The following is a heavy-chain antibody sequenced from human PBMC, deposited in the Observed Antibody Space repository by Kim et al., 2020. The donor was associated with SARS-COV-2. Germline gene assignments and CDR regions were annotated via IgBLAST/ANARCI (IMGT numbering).Heavy chain of an antibody. CDR3: AKDRIQLWSDYFDY. D-gene: IGHD5-18*01. V-gene: IGHV3-30*18. CDR1: GFTFSSYG. Sequence: GGSLRLSCAASGFTFSSYGMHWVRQAPGKGLEWVAVISYDGSNKYYADSVKGRFTISRDNSKNTLYLQMNSLRAEDTAVYYCAKDRIQLWSDYFDYWGQGTLVTVSS. J-gene: IGHJ4*02. CDR2: ISYDGSNK.